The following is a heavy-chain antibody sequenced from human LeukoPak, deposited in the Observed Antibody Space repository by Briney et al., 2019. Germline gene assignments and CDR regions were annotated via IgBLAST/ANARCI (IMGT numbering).Heavy chain of an antibody. V-gene: IGHV3-74*01. CDR3: ARVRSELQRDDFDY. CDR2: INSDGSTT. Sequence: GGSLRLSCAASGFTFSSYWMHWVRQAPGKGLVWVSNINSDGSTTTYADSVRGRFTISRDNAESTLYLQMNSLRAEDTAVYYCARVRSELQRDDFDYWGQGTLVTVSS. J-gene: IGHJ4*02. D-gene: IGHD3-10*01. CDR1: GFTFSSYW.